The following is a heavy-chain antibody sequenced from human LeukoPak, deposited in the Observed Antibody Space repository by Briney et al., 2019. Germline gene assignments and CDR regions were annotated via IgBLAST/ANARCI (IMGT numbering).Heavy chain of an antibody. CDR1: GSTFSRCW. D-gene: IGHD3-22*01. Sequence: GGSLRLSCAASGSTFSRCWMSWVRQAPGKGLEWVANIKQDGSEKYYVDSVKGRFTISRDNAKNSLYLQMNSLRAEDTAVYYCARAYDYDSSGYYTFPVWGQGTLVTVPS. V-gene: IGHV3-7*01. CDR3: ARAYDYDSSGYYTFPV. CDR2: IKQDGSEK. J-gene: IGHJ4*02.